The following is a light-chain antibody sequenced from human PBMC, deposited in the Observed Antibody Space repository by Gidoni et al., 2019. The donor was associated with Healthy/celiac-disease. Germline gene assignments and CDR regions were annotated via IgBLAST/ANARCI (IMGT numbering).Light chain of an antibody. J-gene: IGKJ2*01. CDR3: QQYYSTPDT. V-gene: IGKV4-1*01. Sequence: DIVMTQSPDSLAVSLGERATINCKSSQSVLYSSNNKNYLAWYQQKPGQPPKLLIYWASTRESGVPDRFSGSGSGTYFTLTISSLQAEDVAVYYCQQYYSTPDTFXQXTKLEIK. CDR1: QSVLYSSNNKNY. CDR2: WAS.